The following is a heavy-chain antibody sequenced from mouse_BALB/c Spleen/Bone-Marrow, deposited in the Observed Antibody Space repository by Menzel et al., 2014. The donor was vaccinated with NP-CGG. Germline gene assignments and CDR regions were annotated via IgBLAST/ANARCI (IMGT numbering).Heavy chain of an antibody. Sequence: QVQLQQSGAEVVKPGASVKVSCKAPGYTFTNYWMQWVKQRPGQGLEWIGEIEPSDSYTNYNQDFKGKATLTEDKSSSTAYMQLSSLTSEDSAVYYCARGRTTVVSDYWGQGTSLTVSS. CDR3: ARGRTTVVSDY. CDR2: IEPSDSYT. V-gene: IGHV1-69*02. D-gene: IGHD1-1*01. CDR1: GYTFTNYW. J-gene: IGHJ2*02.